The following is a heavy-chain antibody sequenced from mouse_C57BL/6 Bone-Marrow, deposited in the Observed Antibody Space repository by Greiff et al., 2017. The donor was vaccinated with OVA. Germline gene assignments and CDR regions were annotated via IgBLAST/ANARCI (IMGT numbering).Heavy chain of an antibody. CDR3: ARGDYDYFDY. J-gene: IGHJ2*01. Sequence: EVQVVESGGGLVKPGGSLKLSCAASGFTFSDYGMHWVRQAPEKGLEWVAYISSGSSTIYYADTVKGRFTISRDNAKNTLFLQMTSLRSEATAMYYCARGDYDYFDYWGQGTTLPVSS. D-gene: IGHD2-4*01. CDR1: GFTFSDYG. CDR2: ISSGSSTI. V-gene: IGHV5-17*01.